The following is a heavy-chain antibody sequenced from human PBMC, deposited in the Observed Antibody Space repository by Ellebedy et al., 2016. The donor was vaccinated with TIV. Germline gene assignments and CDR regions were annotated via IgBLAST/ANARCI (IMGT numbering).Heavy chain of an antibody. CDR3: ARAHYDSGSYPTEKLDY. CDR2: ISASGGNT. D-gene: IGHD3-10*01. CDR1: GFRFNNYG. Sequence: GESLKISCAASGFRFNNYGMSWVRQAPGKGLEWISSISASGGNTYYADSVKGRFTLSRDNSKDTLYLQMDSLTAEDTALYFCARAHYDSGSYPTEKLDYWGQGALVTVSS. J-gene: IGHJ4*02. V-gene: IGHV3-23*01.